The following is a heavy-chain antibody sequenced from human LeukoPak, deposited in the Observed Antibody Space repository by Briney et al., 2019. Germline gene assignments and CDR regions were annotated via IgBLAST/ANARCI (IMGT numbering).Heavy chain of an antibody. CDR2: ISSSSTI. Sequence: GGSLRLSCAASGFTFSSYSMNWVRQAPGKGLEWVSYISSSSTIYYADSVKGRFTISSDNAKNSLYLQMNSLRDEDTAVYYCAREDYGDYDWFDPWGQGTLVTVSS. J-gene: IGHJ5*02. D-gene: IGHD4-17*01. CDR1: GFTFSSYS. V-gene: IGHV3-48*02. CDR3: AREDYGDYDWFDP.